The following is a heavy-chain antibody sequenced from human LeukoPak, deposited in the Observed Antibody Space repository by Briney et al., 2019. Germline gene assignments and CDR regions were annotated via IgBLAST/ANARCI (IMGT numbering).Heavy chain of an antibody. Sequence: SETLSLTCTVSGGSISGYYCSWVRQPPGKGLEWIGYMYYSGNTNSNPSLKSRVTISVDTSKNQCSLKLSSVTAADTAVYYCARANDYGSVLWGQGTRVTVSS. D-gene: IGHD3-10*01. V-gene: IGHV4-59*01. J-gene: IGHJ3*01. CDR2: MYYSGNT. CDR3: ARANDYGSVL. CDR1: GGSISGYY.